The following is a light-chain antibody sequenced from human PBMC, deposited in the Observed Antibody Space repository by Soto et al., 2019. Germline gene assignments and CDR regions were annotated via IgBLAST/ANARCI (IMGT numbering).Light chain of an antibody. CDR2: AAS. CDR1: QDIRND. CDR3: LQDYNYPWT. V-gene: IGKV1-6*01. Sequence: AIQMTQSPSSLSASVGDRVTITCRASQDIRNDLGWYQEKPRQAPKLLIYAASNLQSGVPSRFSGSGSGTDFTLTISSMQPEDFATYYRLQDYNYPWTFGQGTKVEV. J-gene: IGKJ1*01.